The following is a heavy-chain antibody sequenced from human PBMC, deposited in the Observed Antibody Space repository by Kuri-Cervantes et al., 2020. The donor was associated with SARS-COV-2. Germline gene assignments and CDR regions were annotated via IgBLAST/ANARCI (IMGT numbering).Heavy chain of an antibody. D-gene: IGHD5-18*01. V-gene: IGHV3-48*01. CDR1: GFTFSRYS. J-gene: IGHJ3*02. Sequence: GGSLRLSCVASGFTFSRYSMNWVRQAPGKGLEWVSYISSSSNTIYYADSVKGRSTISRDNAKNSLYLQMNSLRAEDTAVYYCARGFSGYSYGDAFDIWGQGTMVTASS. CDR2: ISSSSNTI. CDR3: ARGFSGYSYGDAFDI.